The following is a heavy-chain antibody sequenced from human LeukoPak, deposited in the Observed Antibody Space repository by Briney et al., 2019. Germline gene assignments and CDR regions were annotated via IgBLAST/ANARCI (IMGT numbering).Heavy chain of an antibody. D-gene: IGHD6-13*01. J-gene: IGHJ4*02. CDR1: GGSISSYY. CDR3: ARDSRSWAIDY. V-gene: IGHV4-4*07. CDR2: IYTSCRS. Sequence: TSETLSLTCAVSGGSISSYYGSWIRQPPGKGLDCVWRIYTSCRSNYNPALKSRVTMSVDTSKNQFSLKLSSVPAAATAVYYCARDSRSWAIDYWGQGTLVTVSS.